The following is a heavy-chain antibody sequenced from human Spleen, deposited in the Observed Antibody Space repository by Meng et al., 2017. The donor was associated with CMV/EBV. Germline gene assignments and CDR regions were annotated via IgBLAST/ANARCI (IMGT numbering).Heavy chain of an antibody. CDR1: GFTFSSIA. CDR2: VSGSGGST. CDR3: AKGPQSIQINWFDS. V-gene: IGHV3-23*01. Sequence: SGFTFSSIAISWVRQAPGRGLEWVSSVSGSGGSTFYADSVKGRFTISRDNSKNTAFLQMNSLRVEDTALYYCAKGPQSIQINWFDSWGQGTLVTVSS. J-gene: IGHJ5*01.